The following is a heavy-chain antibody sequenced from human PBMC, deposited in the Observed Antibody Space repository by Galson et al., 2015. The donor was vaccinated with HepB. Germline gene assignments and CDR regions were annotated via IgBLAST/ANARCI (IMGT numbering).Heavy chain of an antibody. Sequence: SETLSLTCTVSGGSIFSGGSISSTSYYWGWVRQPPGKGLEWIGNIFYNGNTYYNPSPKRRVTISLDTSKNQFSLKLSSVTAAATAVYYCVREGALGELFDYGGQGTLVTVSS. CDR2: IFYNGNT. CDR3: VREGALGELFDY. V-gene: IGHV4-39*07. D-gene: IGHD3-10*01. CDR1: GGSISSTSYY. J-gene: IGHJ4*02.